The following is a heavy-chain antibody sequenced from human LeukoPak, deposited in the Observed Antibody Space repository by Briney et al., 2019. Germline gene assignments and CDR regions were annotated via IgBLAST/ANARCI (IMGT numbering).Heavy chain of an antibody. CDR1: GFTVSSNY. CDR3: ARGGTPGYSSGRIDY. CDR2: IYSAGNT. J-gene: IGHJ4*02. V-gene: IGHV3-53*04. Sequence: HPGGSLRLSCVASGFTVSSNYMSWVRQAPGKGLEWVSVIYSAGNTYYADSVKGRFTISRHNSENTLYLHMNSLRVKDTAVYFCARGGTPGYSSGRIDYWGQGTLVTVSS. D-gene: IGHD6-19*01.